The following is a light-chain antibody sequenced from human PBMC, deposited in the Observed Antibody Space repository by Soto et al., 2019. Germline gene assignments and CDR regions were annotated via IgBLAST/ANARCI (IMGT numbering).Light chain of an antibody. CDR1: SSDLGSYNR. Sequence: QSALTQPPSVSGSPGQSVTISCTGTSSDLGSYNRVSWYQQPPGTAPKLMICQVSNRPSGVPDRFSGSKSGNTASLTISGLQAEDEADYYCSSYTSSGTWVFGGGTKLTVL. CDR2: QVS. J-gene: IGLJ3*02. CDR3: SSYTSSGTWV. V-gene: IGLV2-18*02.